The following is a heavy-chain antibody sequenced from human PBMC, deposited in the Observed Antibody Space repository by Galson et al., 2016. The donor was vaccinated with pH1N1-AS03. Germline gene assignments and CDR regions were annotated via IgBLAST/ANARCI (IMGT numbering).Heavy chain of an antibody. V-gene: IGHV3-30*18. CDR2: ISFDGNNR. CDR3: AKAAEFASTTYDFEY. CDR1: GFIFTSYT. Sequence: SLRLSCAASGFIFTSYTMHWVRQAPGKGLEWVAVISFDGNNRYYMDSVKGRFSISRDDSKNTLYLQMNSLRAEDTAVYYCAKAAEFASTTYDFEYWGQGTLVIVSS. D-gene: IGHD5/OR15-5a*01. J-gene: IGHJ4*02.